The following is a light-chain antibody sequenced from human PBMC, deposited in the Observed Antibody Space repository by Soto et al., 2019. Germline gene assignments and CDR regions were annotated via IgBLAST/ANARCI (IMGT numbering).Light chain of an antibody. Sequence: EIVLTQSPGTLSLSPVEGATLSCRASQSISSNFLAWYQQKRGQAPRLLIHGASNRATGIPDRFSGSGSGTDFTLTISRLEPEDFAVFYCQHYDSLPITFGQGTRLEIK. V-gene: IGKV3-20*01. CDR2: GAS. CDR3: QHYDSLPIT. CDR1: QSISSNF. J-gene: IGKJ5*01.